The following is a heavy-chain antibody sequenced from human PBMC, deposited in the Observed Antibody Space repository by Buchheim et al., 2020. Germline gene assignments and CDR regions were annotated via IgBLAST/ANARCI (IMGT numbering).Heavy chain of an antibody. D-gene: IGHD6-19*01. CDR1: GFTFSSYA. J-gene: IGHJ6*02. CDR2: ISGSGGSK. CDR3: ATEAGYSSGWYEEYYYGMDV. Sequence: EVQLLESGGGLVQPGGSLRLSCAASGFTFSSYAMSWVRQAPGKGLEWVSAISGSGGSKYYADSVKGRFTISRDNSKKTLYLQMNSLRAEDTAVYYCATEAGYSSGWYEEYYYGMDVWGQGTT. V-gene: IGHV3-23*01.